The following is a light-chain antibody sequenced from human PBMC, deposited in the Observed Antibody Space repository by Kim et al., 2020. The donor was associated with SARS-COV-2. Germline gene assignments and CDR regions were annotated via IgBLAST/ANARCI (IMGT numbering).Light chain of an antibody. J-gene: IGKJ1*01. CDR3: QQYGSSLRT. V-gene: IGKV3-20*01. CDR1: QSVSSSY. CDR2: GAS. Sequence: SPGERATPSCRASQSVSSSYLAWYQQKPGQAPRLLIYGASSRATGIPDRFSGSGSGTDFTLTISRLEPEDFAVYYCQQYGSSLRTFGQGTKVEIK.